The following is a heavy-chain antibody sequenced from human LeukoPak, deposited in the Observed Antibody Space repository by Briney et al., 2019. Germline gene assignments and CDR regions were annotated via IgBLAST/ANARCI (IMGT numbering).Heavy chain of an antibody. CDR2: IYYNGNT. CDR1: DGSINSYY. D-gene: IGHD5-12*01. Sequence: SETLSLTCSVSDGSINSYYWNWIRRPPGKGLEWIGYIYYNGNTNYSPSLKSRVTISVDTSKNQFSLKLSSVTAADTAVYFCARFPVSAYDYWGQGVLVTVSS. V-gene: IGHV4-59*08. CDR3: ARFPVSAYDY. J-gene: IGHJ4*02.